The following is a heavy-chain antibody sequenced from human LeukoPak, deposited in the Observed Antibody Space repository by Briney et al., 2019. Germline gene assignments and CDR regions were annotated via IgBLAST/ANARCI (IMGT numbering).Heavy chain of an antibody. V-gene: IGHV3-15*01. J-gene: IGHJ4*02. CDR2: VTSKTDGGTT. D-gene: IGHD5-18*01. CDR1: GFTFSNAW. CDR3: TTDKLWFSY. Sequence: GGSLRLSCAASGFTFSNAWMSWVRQAPGKGLEWVGRVTSKTDGGTTDYAAPVKGRFTISRDDSKNTLYLQMNSLRTEDTAVYYCTTDKLWFSYWGQGTPVTVSS.